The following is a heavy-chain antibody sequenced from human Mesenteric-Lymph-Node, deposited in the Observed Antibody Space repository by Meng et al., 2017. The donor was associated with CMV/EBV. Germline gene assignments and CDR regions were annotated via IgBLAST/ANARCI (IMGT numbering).Heavy chain of an antibody. J-gene: IGHJ3*02. D-gene: IGHD3-3*01. V-gene: IGHV4-4*08. Sequence: SETLSLTCTVSGGSISSYHWSWIRAPPGKGLEWIGYIFSSGSTNYNPSLKSRVTISVDTSKSQFSLKLNSVTTADTAMYYCARYYDFWVGNAFDIWGQGTMVTVSS. CDR3: ARYYDFWVGNAFDI. CDR1: GGSISSYH. CDR2: IFSSGST.